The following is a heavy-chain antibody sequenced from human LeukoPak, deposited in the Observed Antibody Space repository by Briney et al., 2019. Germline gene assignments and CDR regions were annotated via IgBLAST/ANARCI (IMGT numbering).Heavy chain of an antibody. J-gene: IGHJ4*02. D-gene: IGHD1-1*01. CDR1: GFTFRNFW. CDR2: IKDDGSDK. CDR3: AKDLTTGTLAFDY. V-gene: IGHV3-7*01. Sequence: GGSLRLSCGASGFTFRNFWMNWVRQAPGKGLEWVANIKDDGSDKYYVDSVKGRFSISKDNAKNSLYLQMNSLRAEDTAVYYCAKDLTTGTLAFDYWGQGTLVTVSS.